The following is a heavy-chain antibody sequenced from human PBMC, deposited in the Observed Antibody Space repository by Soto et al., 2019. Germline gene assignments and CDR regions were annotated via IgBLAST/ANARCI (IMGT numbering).Heavy chain of an antibody. D-gene: IGHD3-10*01. CDR2: ITAYNGNT. CDR3: ARVSLELLGISDYYYGMDV. Sequence: ASVKVSCKASGYTFTSYGISWVRQAPGQGLEWMGWITAYNGNTNYAQKLQGRVTMTTDTSTSTAYMELRSLRSDDTAVYYCARVSLELLGISDYYYGMDVWGQGTTVTVSS. J-gene: IGHJ6*02. V-gene: IGHV1-18*04. CDR1: GYTFTSYG.